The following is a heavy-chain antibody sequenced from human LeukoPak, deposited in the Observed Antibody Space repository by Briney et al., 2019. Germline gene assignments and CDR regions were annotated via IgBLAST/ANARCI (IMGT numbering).Heavy chain of an antibody. CDR1: GYTFTRHY. Sequence: ASVKVSCKASGYTFTRHYMHWVRQAPGQGLEWMGIINPSGGSTNYAQKFQGRVTMTRDTSTSTVYMELSSLRSEDTAVYYCARQTSGYPFDYWGQGTLVTVSS. V-gene: IGHV1-46*01. J-gene: IGHJ4*02. CDR3: ARQTSGYPFDY. CDR2: INPSGGST. D-gene: IGHD3-22*01.